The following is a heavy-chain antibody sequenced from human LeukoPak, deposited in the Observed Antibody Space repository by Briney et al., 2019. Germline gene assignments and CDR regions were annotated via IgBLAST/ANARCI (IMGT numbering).Heavy chain of an antibody. D-gene: IGHD5-18*01. CDR3: ANGYSYGSIDY. J-gene: IGHJ4*02. Sequence: GGSLRLSCAASEFTFSSYGMSWVRQAPGKGLEWVSAISGSGGSTYYADSVKGRFTISRDNSKNTLYLQMNSLRAEDTAVYYCANGYSYGSIDYWGQGTLVTVSS. V-gene: IGHV3-23*01. CDR1: EFTFSSYG. CDR2: ISGSGGST.